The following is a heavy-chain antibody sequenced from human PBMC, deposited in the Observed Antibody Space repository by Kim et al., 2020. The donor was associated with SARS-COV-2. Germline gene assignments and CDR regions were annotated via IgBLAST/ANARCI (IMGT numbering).Heavy chain of an antibody. Sequence: GGSLRLSCAVSGLTFTDAWMSWFRQAPGRGLEWVGRIKSNAYGGAADSPAPVQGRFTISRDDSQDTLFRQMSSLKIEDSAVYYCATDFGDIWGQGTLVTVST. D-gene: IGHD4-17*01. V-gene: IGHV3-15*01. CDR1: GLTFTDAW. CDR2: IKSNAYGGAA. CDR3: ATDFGDI. J-gene: IGHJ4*02.